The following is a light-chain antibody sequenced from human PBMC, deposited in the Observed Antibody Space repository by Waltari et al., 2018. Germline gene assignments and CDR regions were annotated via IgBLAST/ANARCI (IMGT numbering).Light chain of an antibody. Sequence: SYVLTQPPSVSVAPGKTATITCGANKIGPKNVHWYQKKPGQAPVLVIFDDRNRPSGIPERISGSNSGNTATLTISRAEAGDEADYYCQVWDSRSGIFGGGTKLTVL. CDR1: KIGPKN. V-gene: IGLV3-21*04. CDR3: QVWDSRSGI. CDR2: DDR. J-gene: IGLJ2*01.